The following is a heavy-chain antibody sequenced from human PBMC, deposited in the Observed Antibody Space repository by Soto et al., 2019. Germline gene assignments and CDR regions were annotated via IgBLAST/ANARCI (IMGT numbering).Heavy chain of an antibody. CDR3: AREMAVAGKTCDVFKI. Sequence: QVQLVQSGAEVKKPGSSVKLSCKASGGTFNTYTISWVRQAPGQGLEWMGRIIPIMGIAKYAQKFQGRVTITAAKSTSAAYMALSSLRSEDAAVYYCAREMAVAGKTCDVFKILGQGTIVTV. D-gene: IGHD6-19*01. CDR1: GGTFNTYT. J-gene: IGHJ3*02. CDR2: IIPIMGIA. V-gene: IGHV1-69*02.